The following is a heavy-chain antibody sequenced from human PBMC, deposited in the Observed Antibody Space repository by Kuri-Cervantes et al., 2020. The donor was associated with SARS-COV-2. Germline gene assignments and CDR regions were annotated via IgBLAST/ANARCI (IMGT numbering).Heavy chain of an antibody. J-gene: IGHJ4*02. CDR2: INPNTGGT. V-gene: IGHV1-2*04. CDR1: GYTFTDYY. Sequence: ASVKVSCKASGYTFTDYYIHWVRQAPGQGLEWMGCINPNTGGTNYVQRFQGWVTMTKDTSLSTAYMDLSRLTSADTAIYYCARGRGARGLMVMFRWRGAGPLDFWGQGTLVTVSS. D-gene: IGHD2-8*01. CDR3: ARGRGARGLMVMFRWRGAGPLDF.